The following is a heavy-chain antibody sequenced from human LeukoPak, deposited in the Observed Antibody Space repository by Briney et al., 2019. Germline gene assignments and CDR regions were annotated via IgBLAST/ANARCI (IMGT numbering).Heavy chain of an antibody. V-gene: IGHV4-59*07. CDR1: GGSISSYY. CDR3: ARADVLRYFDWLDSGYYFDY. CDR2: IYYSGST. D-gene: IGHD3-9*01. J-gene: IGHJ4*02. Sequence: PSDTLSLTCTVSGGSISSYYWRWIRQPPGKGLEGIGYIYYSGSTNYNPSLKSRVTISVDTSKNQFSLKLSSVTAADTAVYYCARADVLRYFDWLDSGYYFDYWGQGTLVTVSS.